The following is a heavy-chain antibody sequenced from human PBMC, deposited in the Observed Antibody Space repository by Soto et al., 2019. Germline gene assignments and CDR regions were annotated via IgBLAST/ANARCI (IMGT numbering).Heavy chain of an antibody. CDR2: MNPNSGNT. CDR1: GYTFTSYD. CDR3: ASEAHSGSSVY. Sequence: QVQLVQSGAEVKKPGASVKVSCKASGYTFTSYDINWGRQATGQGLEWMGWMNPNSGNTGYPQKFQCRVTMTRQTAMSTVYMALRSLRSEDRDVHYWASEAHSGSSVYWGEGTLVSVSS. J-gene: IGHJ4*02. V-gene: IGHV1-8*01. D-gene: IGHD1-26*01.